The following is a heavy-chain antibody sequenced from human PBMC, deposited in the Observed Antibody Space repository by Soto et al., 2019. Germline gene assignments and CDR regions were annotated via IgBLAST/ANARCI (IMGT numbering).Heavy chain of an antibody. V-gene: IGHV1-46*03. Sequence: ASVKFSCKAAGYAFINYYLHWVRQAPGQRGVWMGGIYSGGGRTWYAKKFQGRVTLTLDTSTNTVYMELSIRTSEDTAIYYCPKESAPYYFYSLGQRNHLTISS. D-gene: IGHD6-25*01. CDR1: GYAFINYY. CDR2: IYSGGGRT. J-gene: IGHJ4*01. CDR3: PKESAPYYFYS.